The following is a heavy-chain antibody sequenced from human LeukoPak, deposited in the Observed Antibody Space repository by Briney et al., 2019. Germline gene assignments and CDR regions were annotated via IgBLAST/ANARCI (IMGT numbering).Heavy chain of an antibody. CDR1: GFTFSDYY. CDR2: ISSSGNTT. V-gene: IGHV3-11*04. Sequence: GGSLRLSCAASGFTFSDYYMSWIRQAPGKGLECVSYISSSGNTTYYSDSVRGRFTISRDNAKNSLHLQMNSLRAEDTAVYYCARDGGSSWYFDYWGQGTLATVSS. J-gene: IGHJ4*02. D-gene: IGHD6-13*01. CDR3: ARDGGSSWYFDY.